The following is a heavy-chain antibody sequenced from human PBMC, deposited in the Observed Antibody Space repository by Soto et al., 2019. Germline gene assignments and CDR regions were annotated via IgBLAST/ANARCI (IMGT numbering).Heavy chain of an antibody. CDR3: ARDQAAAAPEDDYYYYYGMDV. CDR2: IIPIFGTA. D-gene: IGHD6-13*01. CDR1: GGTFSSYA. Sequence: ASVRVSCKASGGTFSSYAISWVRQAPGQGLEWMGGIIPIFGTANYAQKFQGRVTITADESTSTAYMELSSLRSEDTAVYYCARDQAAAAPEDDYYYYYGMDVWGQVPTVTLSS. V-gene: IGHV1-69*13. J-gene: IGHJ6*02.